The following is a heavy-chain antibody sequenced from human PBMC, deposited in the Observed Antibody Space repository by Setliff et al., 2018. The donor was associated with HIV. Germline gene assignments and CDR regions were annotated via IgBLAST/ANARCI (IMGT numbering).Heavy chain of an antibody. V-gene: IGHV4-39*07. CDR1: GGSISDNKYY. CDR2: IYHSGKT. D-gene: IGHD3-22*01. CDR3: ARILLYDSSAYFVNAFDI. J-gene: IGHJ3*02. Sequence: SETLSLTCSVSGGSISDNKYYWSWIRQPPGKGLEWTGSIYHSGKTYYNPSLKSRLTISVDTSKNQFYLKLSSVTAADTAVYYCARILLYDSSAYFVNAFDIWGQGTVVTVSS.